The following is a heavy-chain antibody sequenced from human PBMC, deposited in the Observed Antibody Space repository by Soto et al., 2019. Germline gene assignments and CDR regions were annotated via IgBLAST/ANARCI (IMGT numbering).Heavy chain of an antibody. J-gene: IGHJ5*02. CDR1: GYSISTISHY. Sequence: SETLSLTCTVSGYSISTISHYRARIRQSPGKGLEWLGSTYYSGITYYNPYLKSRVTISVDTSKNKFSLKLRSVPSADTAVYYSARQRYTWNYCGVSVFDPWGQGTLLTVAS. D-gene: IGHD1-7*01. CDR3: ARQRYTWNYCGVSVFDP. V-gene: IGHV4-39*01. CDR2: TYYSGIT.